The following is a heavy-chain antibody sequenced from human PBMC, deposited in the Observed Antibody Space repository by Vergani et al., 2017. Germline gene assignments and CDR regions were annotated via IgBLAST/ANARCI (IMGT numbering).Heavy chain of an antibody. CDR2: ISSSSSYI. J-gene: IGHJ3*02. D-gene: IGHD4-23*01. Sequence: EVQLVESGGGLVKPGGSLRLSCAASGFTFSSYSMNWVRQAPGEGLEWVSSISSSSSYIYYADSVKGRFTISRDNAKNSLYLQMNSLRAEDTAVYYCARVTPADYGGNPDAFDIWGQGTMVTVSS. CDR3: ARVTPADYGGNPDAFDI. V-gene: IGHV3-21*01. CDR1: GFTFSSYS.